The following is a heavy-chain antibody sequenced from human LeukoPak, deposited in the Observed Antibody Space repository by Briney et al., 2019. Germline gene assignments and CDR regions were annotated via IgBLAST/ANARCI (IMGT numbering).Heavy chain of an antibody. D-gene: IGHD5-18*01. CDR2: ISGSGGST. CDR1: GFTFSNYA. Sequence: GGSLRLSCAASGFTFSNYAMSWVRQAPGKGLEWVSVISGSGGSTYYADSVKGQFTIFRDNSKNTVYLQMNSLRAGDTAVYYCAKGDTGMVRRYYFDYWGQGTLVTVSS. CDR3: AKGDTGMVRRYYFDY. J-gene: IGHJ4*02. V-gene: IGHV3-23*01.